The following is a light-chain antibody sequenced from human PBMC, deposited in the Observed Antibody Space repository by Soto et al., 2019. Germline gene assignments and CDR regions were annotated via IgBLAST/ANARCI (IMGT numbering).Light chain of an antibody. CDR2: EVS. V-gene: IGLV2-8*01. CDR1: SSDVGGYNY. Sequence: QSVLTKPPSSNGFPGQSVTISCTGTSSDVGGYNYVSWYQQHPSKAPKLMIYEVSKRPSGVPDRFSGFKSGNTASLTVSGLQAEDEADYYCSSYAGSNNYVFGTGTKVTVL. CDR3: SSYAGSNNYV. J-gene: IGLJ1*01.